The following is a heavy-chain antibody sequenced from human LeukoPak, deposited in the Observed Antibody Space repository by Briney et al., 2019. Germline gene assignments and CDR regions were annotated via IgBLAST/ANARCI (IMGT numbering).Heavy chain of an antibody. Sequence: PGGSLRLSCAASGFTFSSYTMSWVRQAPGKGLEWVSAVSGSAASTYYADAVKGRFTISRDNSKNTVYLQMNSLRAEDTAVYYCAKEGNSDYYFVYWGQGTLVTVSS. CDR3: AKEGNSDYYFVY. CDR2: VSGSAAST. CDR1: GFTFSSYT. V-gene: IGHV3-23*01. D-gene: IGHD4-11*01. J-gene: IGHJ4*02.